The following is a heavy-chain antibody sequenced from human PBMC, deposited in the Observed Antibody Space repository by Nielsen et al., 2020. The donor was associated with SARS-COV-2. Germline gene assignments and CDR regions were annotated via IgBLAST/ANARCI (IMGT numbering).Heavy chain of an antibody. CDR2: IYYSGST. V-gene: IGHV4-59*08. CDR3: ARGASLLRFLEWNYYGMDV. D-gene: IGHD3-3*01. Sequence: WIRQPPGKGLEWIGYIYYSGSTNYNPSLKGRVTISVDTSKNQFSLKLSSVTAADTAVYYCARGASLLRFLEWNYYGMDVWGQGTTVTVSS. J-gene: IGHJ6*02.